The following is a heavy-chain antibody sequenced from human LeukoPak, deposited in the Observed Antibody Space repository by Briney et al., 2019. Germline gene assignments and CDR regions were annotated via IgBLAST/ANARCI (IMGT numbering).Heavy chain of an antibody. CDR2: ISSSGSTI. D-gene: IGHD1-1*01. CDR3: ARDGHNWNDDGSPQDMDV. J-gene: IGHJ6*03. V-gene: IGHV3-48*04. CDR1: GFTFSTYS. Sequence: GGSLRLSCAASGFTFSTYSMNWVRQAPGKGLEWVSYISSSGSTIYYADSVKGRFTISRDNAKNSLYLQMNSLRAEDTAVYYCARDGHNWNDDGSPQDMDVWGKGTTVTVSS.